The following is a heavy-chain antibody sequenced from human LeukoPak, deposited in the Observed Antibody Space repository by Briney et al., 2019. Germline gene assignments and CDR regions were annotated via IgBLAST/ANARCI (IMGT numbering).Heavy chain of an antibody. V-gene: IGHV4-4*07. CDR3: ATDHGSGLMDV. CDR1: GGSISSYY. CDR2: IYTSGST. D-gene: IGHD3-10*01. J-gene: IGHJ6*04. Sequence: PSETLSLTCTVSGGSISSYYWSWLRQPAGKGLEWIGRIYTSGSTNYNPSLKSRVTIPVDKSKNQFSLTLSAVTAADTALYYCATDHGSGLMDVWGKGTTVTVSS.